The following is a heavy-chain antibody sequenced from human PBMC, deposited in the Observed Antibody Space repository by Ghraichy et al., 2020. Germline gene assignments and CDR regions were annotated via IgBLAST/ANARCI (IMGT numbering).Heavy chain of an antibody. CDR2: INSDGSST. Sequence: GGSLRLSCAAAGFTFSSYWMHWVRQAPGKGLVWVSRINSDGSSTSYADSVKGRFTISRDNAKNTLYLQMNSLRAEDTAVYYCARECSGYDWGAFDIWGQGTMVTVSS. CDR1: GFTFSSYW. CDR3: ARECSGYDWGAFDI. J-gene: IGHJ3*02. D-gene: IGHD5-12*01. V-gene: IGHV3-74*01.